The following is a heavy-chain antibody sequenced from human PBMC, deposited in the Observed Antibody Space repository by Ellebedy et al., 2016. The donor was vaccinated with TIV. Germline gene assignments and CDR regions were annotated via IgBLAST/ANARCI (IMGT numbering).Heavy chain of an antibody. J-gene: IGHJ4*02. V-gene: IGHV3-21*04. CDR3: ASPPGVVAL. Sequence: PGGSLRLSCAASGFTFNSYNMNWVRQAPGKGLEWVSSISTSTSYIYYADSVKGRFTISRDNAKNSLYLQMNSLRAEDTAVYYCASPPGVVALWGQGTLVTVSS. D-gene: IGHD3-10*01. CDR1: GFTFNSYN. CDR2: ISTSTSYI.